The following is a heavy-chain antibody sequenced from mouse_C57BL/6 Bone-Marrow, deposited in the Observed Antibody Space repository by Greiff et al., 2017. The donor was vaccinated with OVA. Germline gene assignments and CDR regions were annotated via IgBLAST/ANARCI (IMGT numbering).Heavy chain of an antibody. CDR1: GFNIKDDY. J-gene: IGHJ4*01. Sequence: VQLQQSGAELVRPGASVKLSCTASGFNIKDDYMHWVKQRPEQGLEWIGWINPENGDTKYASKFQGKATITADPSSNTAYLQLTSLTSEDTAVYYCTTDAYYSNRYDSMDYWGQGTSVTVSS. D-gene: IGHD2-5*01. CDR3: TTDAYYSNRYDSMDY. CDR2: INPENGDT. V-gene: IGHV14-4*01.